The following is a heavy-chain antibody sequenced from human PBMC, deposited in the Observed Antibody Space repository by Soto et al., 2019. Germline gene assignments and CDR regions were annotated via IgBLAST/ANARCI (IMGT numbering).Heavy chain of an antibody. CDR2: ISAYNGNT. V-gene: IGHV1-18*01. CDR1: GYTFTSYG. CDR3: ASEGLTAAAAWPYYYYYYGMDV. Sequence: ASVKVSCKASGYTFTSYGISWVRQAPGQGLEWMGWISAYNGNTNYAQKLQGRVTMTTDTSTSTAYMDLRSLRSDDTAVYYCASEGLTAAAAWPYYYYYYGMDVWGQGTTVTVSS. J-gene: IGHJ6*02. D-gene: IGHD6-13*01.